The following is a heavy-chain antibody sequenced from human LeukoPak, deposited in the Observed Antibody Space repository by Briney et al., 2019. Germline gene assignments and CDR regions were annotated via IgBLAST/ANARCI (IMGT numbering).Heavy chain of an antibody. J-gene: IGHJ4*02. Sequence: GGSLRLSCAASGFTFSSYSMNWVRQAPGKGLEWVSPIGGGGSNTYYADSVKGRFTISRDNSKNMLYLQMNSLRAEDTAVYYCVKETGYAYGYMDSWGQGTLVTVSS. V-gene: IGHV3-23*01. D-gene: IGHD5-18*01. CDR3: VKETGYAYGYMDS. CDR2: IGGGGSNT. CDR1: GFTFSSYS.